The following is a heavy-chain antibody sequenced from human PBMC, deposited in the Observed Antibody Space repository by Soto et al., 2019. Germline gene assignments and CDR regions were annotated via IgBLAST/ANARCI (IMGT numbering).Heavy chain of an antibody. V-gene: IGHV1-69*13. D-gene: IGHD3-3*01. J-gene: IGHJ5*02. CDR1: GGTFSSYA. Sequence: RASVKVSCKASGGTFSSYAISWVRQAPGQGLEWMGGIIPIFGTANYAQKFQGRVTITADESTSTAYMELSSLRSEDTAVYYCARGSLILASTPSYDFWSGSTPSWFDPWGQGTLVTVSS. CDR2: IIPIFGTA. CDR3: ARGSLILASTPSYDFWSGSTPSWFDP.